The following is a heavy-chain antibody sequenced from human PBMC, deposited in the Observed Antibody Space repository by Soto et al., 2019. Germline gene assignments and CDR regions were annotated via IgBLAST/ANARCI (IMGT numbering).Heavy chain of an antibody. CDR2: ISGSGGGT. CDR1: GFTFSSYA. CDR3: AKDLESGSFLWLFDI. D-gene: IGHD1-26*01. Sequence: ESGGGLVQPGGSLRLSCAASGFTFSSYAMSWVRQAPGKGLEWVSSISGSGGGTYYADSVKGRFTISRDNSKNTVYLQMNSLRAEDTAVYFCAKDLESGSFLWLFDIWGQGTMVIVSS. J-gene: IGHJ3*02. V-gene: IGHV3-23*01.